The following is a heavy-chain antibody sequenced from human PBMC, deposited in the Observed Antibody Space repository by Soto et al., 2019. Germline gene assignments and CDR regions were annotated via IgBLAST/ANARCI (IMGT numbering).Heavy chain of an antibody. CDR1: GFTFSSHG. CDR2: IWYDGSNR. Sequence: VQLLESGGGLVQPGGSLRLSCAASGFTFSSHGMHWVRQAPGKGLEWVAVIWYDGSNRNYADSVKGRFTISRDNSKKMVFLQMNSLRVEDTAVYYCAAGDCSGGSCFSLDPWGQGTLVTVSS. D-gene: IGHD2-15*01. CDR3: AAGDCSGGSCFSLDP. V-gene: IGHV3-33*08. J-gene: IGHJ5*02.